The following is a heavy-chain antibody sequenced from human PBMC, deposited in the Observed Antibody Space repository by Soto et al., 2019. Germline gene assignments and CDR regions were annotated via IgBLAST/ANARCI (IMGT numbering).Heavy chain of an antibody. D-gene: IGHD3-3*01. J-gene: IGHJ4*02. CDR3: AKDYYDLWSGHDY. Sequence: PGGSLRLSCAASGFTFSSFTMSWVRQAPGKGPEWVSSSSGSGDTTYYAASVKGRFTMSRDNSKNTLYLQMNGLRGEDTAIYYCAKDYYDLWSGHDYWGLGTLVTVS. CDR2: SSGSGDTT. CDR1: GFTFSSFT. V-gene: IGHV3-23*01.